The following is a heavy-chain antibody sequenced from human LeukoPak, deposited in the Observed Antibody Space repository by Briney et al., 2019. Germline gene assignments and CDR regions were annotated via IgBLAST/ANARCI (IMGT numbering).Heavy chain of an antibody. D-gene: IGHD1-26*01. V-gene: IGHV1-18*01. J-gene: IGHJ5*02. CDR1: GYTFTSYG. CDR3: ARHREQVLYNWFDP. Sequence: ASVKVSCKASGYTFTSYGISWVRQAPGQGLEWMGWISAYNGNTNYAQKLQGRVTMTTDTSTSTAYMELRSLRSDDTAVYYCARHREQVLYNWFDPWGQGTLVTVSS. CDR2: ISAYNGNT.